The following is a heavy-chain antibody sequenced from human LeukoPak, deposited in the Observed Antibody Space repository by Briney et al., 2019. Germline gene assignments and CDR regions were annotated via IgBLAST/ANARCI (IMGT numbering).Heavy chain of an antibody. J-gene: IGHJ1*01. CDR2: ISGSGGST. Sequence: GGSLRLSCAASGFTFSSYAMSWVRQAPGKGLEWVSAISGSGGSTYYADSVKGRFTISRDDAKNSLYLQMNSLRAEDTAVYYCARDSSRGIEYFQYWGQGTLVTVSS. CDR1: GFTFSSYA. CDR3: ARDSSRGIEYFQY. V-gene: IGHV3-23*01.